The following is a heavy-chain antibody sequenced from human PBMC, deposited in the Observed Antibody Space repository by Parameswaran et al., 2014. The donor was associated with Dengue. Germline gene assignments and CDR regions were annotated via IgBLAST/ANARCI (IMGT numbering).Heavy chain of an antibody. CDR3: ARDIVGATYYYYYGMDV. J-gene: IGHJ6*02. D-gene: IGHD1-26*01. CDR2: IYYSGST. V-gene: IGHV4-59*01. Sequence: AISSARWIRQPPGKGLEWIGYIYYSGSTNYNPSLKSRVTISVDTSKNQFSLKLSSVTAADTAVYYCARDIVGATYYYYYGMDVWGQGTTVTVSS. CDR1: AISSA.